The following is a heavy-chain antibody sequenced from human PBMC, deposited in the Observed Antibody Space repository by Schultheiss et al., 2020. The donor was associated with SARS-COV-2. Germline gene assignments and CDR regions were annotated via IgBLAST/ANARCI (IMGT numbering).Heavy chain of an antibody. V-gene: IGHV1-18*01. D-gene: IGHD2-2*01. CDR2: ISAYNGNT. CDR1: GYTFTSYG. CDR3: ARGSETSWGGANWFDP. J-gene: IGHJ5*02. Sequence: ASVKVSCKASGYTFTSYGISWVRQAPGQGLEWMGWISAYNGNTNYAQKLQGRVTMTTDTSTSTAYMELSSLRSEDTAVYYCARGSETSWGGANWFDPWGQGTLVTVSS.